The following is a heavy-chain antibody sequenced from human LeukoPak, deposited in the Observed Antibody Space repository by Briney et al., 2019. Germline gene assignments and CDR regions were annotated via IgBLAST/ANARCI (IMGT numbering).Heavy chain of an antibody. CDR1: GFPFS. V-gene: IGHV3-30*02. CDR3: AKDGNWASVS. CDR2: IRHDGTDQ. J-gene: IGHJ5*02. Sequence: GGSLRLSCVGSGFPFSVHWVRQVPGNELEWLTFIRHDGTDQHYADSVRGRFTISRDNSKNTVYLQMNSLRPEDTALYYCAKDGNWASVSWGQGTLVTVSS. D-gene: IGHD7-27*01.